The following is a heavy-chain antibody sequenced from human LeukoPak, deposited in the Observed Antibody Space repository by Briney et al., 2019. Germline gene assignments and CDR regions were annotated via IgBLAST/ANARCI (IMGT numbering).Heavy chain of an antibody. V-gene: IGHV3-23*01. Sequence: PGGSLRLSCAASGFTFSSYAMSWVRQAPGKGLEWVSAISASGGSTYYADSVKGRFTISRDNFKNTLYLQMNSLRAEDTAVYYCAKADYDSNSYYPDYWGQGTLVSVSS. CDR2: ISASGGST. CDR1: GFTFSSYA. D-gene: IGHD3-22*01. CDR3: AKADYDSNSYYPDY. J-gene: IGHJ4*02.